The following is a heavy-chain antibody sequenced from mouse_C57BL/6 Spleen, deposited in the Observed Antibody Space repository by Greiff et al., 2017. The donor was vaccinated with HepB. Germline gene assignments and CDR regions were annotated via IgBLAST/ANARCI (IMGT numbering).Heavy chain of an antibody. CDR1: GYTFTSYW. V-gene: IGHV1-59*01. CDR3: ARGGGNAMDY. Sequence: QVQLQQPGAELVRPGTSVKLSCKASGYTFTSYWMHWVKQRPGQGLEWIGVIDPSDSYTNYNQKFKGKATLTVDTSSSTAYMQLSSLTSEDSAVYYCARGGGNAMDYWGQGTSVTVSS. J-gene: IGHJ4*01. CDR2: IDPSDSYT.